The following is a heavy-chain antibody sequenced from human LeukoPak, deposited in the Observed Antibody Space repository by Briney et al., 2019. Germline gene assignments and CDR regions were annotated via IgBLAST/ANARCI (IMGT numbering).Heavy chain of an antibody. J-gene: IGHJ4*02. V-gene: IGHV3-11*01. CDR1: GFTFSDSY. CDR3: AKQYYDILTGYRYFDY. CDR2: IGSSGTTI. Sequence: GGSLRLSCAASGFTFSDSYMIWIRQAPGKGLEWVSYIGSSGTTIYYADSVKGRFTISRDNAKNSLYLQMNSLRAEDTAVYYCAKQYYDILTGYRYFDYWGQGTLVTVSS. D-gene: IGHD3-9*01.